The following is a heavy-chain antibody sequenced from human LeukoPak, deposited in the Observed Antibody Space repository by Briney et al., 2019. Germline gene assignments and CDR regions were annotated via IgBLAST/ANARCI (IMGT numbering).Heavy chain of an antibody. Sequence: SETLSLTCTVSGGSISSGSYYWSWIRQPAGKGLEWIGRIYSSGRADYNPSLKSRVTISGDMSKNQFSLNLNSVTAADTAMYXXXXXXXXYXSIGXHKYFDYWGQGTLVTVSS. D-gene: IGHD3-22*01. V-gene: IGHV4-61*02. CDR1: GGSISSGSYY. CDR3: XXXXXXYXSIGXHKYFDY. J-gene: IGHJ4*02. CDR2: IYSSGRA.